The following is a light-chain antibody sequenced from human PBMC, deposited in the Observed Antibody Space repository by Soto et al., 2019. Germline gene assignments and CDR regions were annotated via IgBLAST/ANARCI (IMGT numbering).Light chain of an antibody. CDR2: GAS. V-gene: IGKV3-20*01. Sequence: EIVLTQSPGTLSLSPGERVTLSCWASQSLDKNNLVWYQQKPGQSPSLLIYGASRRATGIPDRFSGSGSGTDFTLTISRLEAEDFAVYFCHHYANSIWTFGQGTKVEIK. CDR3: HHYANSIWT. CDR1: QSLDKNN. J-gene: IGKJ1*01.